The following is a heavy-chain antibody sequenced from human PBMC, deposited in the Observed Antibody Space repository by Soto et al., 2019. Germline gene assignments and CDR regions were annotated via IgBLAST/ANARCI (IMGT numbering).Heavy chain of an antibody. CDR3: ARASRYSSSSYYFYGMDV. D-gene: IGHD2-15*01. Sequence: QVQLQESGPGLVKPSGTLSLTCAVSGGVIISSNWWNWVRQPPGKGLEWIGEIYQSGSTNYNPSLKSRVTMSVDKSKNQFSLKLSSVTAADTAVYYCARASRYSSSSYYFYGMDVW. CDR1: GGVIISSNW. V-gene: IGHV4-4*02. CDR2: IYQSGST. J-gene: IGHJ6*01.